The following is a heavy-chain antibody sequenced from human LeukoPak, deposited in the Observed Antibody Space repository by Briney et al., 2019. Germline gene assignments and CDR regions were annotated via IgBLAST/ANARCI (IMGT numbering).Heavy chain of an antibody. CDR1: GGSISSSSYY. D-gene: IGHD2-15*01. CDR2: IYYSGST. V-gene: IGHV4-39*01. J-gene: IGHJ4*02. Sequence: SETLSLTCTVSGGSISSSSYYWGWIRQPPGKGLEWIGSIYYSGSTYYNPSLESRVTISVDTSKNQFSLKLSSVTAADTAVYYCARVDCSGGSCSTWFDYWGQGTLVTVSS. CDR3: ARVDCSGGSCSTWFDY.